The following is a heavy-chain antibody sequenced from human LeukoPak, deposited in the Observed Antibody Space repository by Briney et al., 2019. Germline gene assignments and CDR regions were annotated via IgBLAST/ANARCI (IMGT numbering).Heavy chain of an antibody. CDR3: ARDYPPY. CDR1: GFTFSSSW. Sequence: GGSLRLSCVASGFTFSSSWMHWVRQAPGKGLVWVSRINTDGKTTTYADSVRGRFTISRDNTKNTLYLQMNSLNAEDTALYYCARDYPPYWGQGTLVTVSA. V-gene: IGHV3-74*01. CDR2: INTDGKTT. J-gene: IGHJ4*02.